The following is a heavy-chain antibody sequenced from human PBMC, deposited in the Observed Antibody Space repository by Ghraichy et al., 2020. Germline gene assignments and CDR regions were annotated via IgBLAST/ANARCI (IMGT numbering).Heavy chain of an antibody. J-gene: IGHJ4*02. V-gene: IGHV1-2*02. CDR2: VTPNSGGT. Sequence: ASVKVSCKASGYTFTDNYIHWVRQAPGQGLEWMGWVTPNSGGTHYAQKFQGRVNMTRDTSISTAYMELSRLRSDDSAVYYCAREGGSFDSWGQGTLVTVSS. CDR1: GYTFTDNY. CDR3: AREGGSFDS.